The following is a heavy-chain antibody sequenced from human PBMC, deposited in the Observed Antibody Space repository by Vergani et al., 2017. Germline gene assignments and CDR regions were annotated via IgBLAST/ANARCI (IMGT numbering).Heavy chain of an antibody. CDR1: GFTFSSYV. D-gene: IGHD4-23*01. V-gene: IGHV3-30*18. CDR2: ISYDGSNK. J-gene: IGHJ4*02. CDR3: AKDSGGNFFDY. Sequence: QVQLVESGGGVVQPGRFLRLPCAASGFTFSSYVIHWVRQAPGKGLEWVPVISYDGSNKYYADSVKGRFTISRDNSKNTLYLQMNSLRAEDTAVYYCAKDSGGNFFDYWGQGTLVTVSS.